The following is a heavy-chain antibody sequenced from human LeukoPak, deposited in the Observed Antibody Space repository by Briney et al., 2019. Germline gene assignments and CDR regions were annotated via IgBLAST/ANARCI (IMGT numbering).Heavy chain of an antibody. V-gene: IGHV3-21*01. D-gene: IGHD5-12*01. CDR3: AKDREWLRSNYYYGMDV. CDR1: GFTFSSYS. CDR2: ISSSSSYI. J-gene: IGHJ6*02. Sequence: GGSLRLSCAASGFTFSSYSMNWVRQAPVKGLEWVSSISSSSSYIYYADSVKGRFTISRDNSKNTLYLQMNSLRAEDTAVYYCAKDREWLRSNYYYGMDVWGQGTTVTVSS.